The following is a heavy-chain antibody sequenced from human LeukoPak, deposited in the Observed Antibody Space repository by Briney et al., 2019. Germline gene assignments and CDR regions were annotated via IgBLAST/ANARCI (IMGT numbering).Heavy chain of an antibody. CDR2: SSAYNGNT. J-gene: IGHJ5*02. CDR3: ARTIAVAGAFDP. CDR1: GYTFTSYG. Sequence: ASVKVSCKASGYTFTSYGISWVRQAPGQGLEWMGWSSAYNGNTNYAQRLQGRVTMTTDTSTSTVYMELRSLRSDDTAGYYCARTIAVAGAFDPWGQGTLVTVSS. V-gene: IGHV1-18*01. D-gene: IGHD6-19*01.